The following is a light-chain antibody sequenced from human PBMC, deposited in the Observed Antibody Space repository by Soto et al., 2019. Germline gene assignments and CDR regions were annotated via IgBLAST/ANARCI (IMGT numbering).Light chain of an antibody. V-gene: IGKV3-20*01. J-gene: IGKJ1*01. CDR3: QQYGSSPWT. CDR2: GAS. CDR1: QTIRSNY. Sequence: ETVLTQSPGTLSLSPGERATLSCRASQTIRSNYLAWYRQTPGQAPILLIYGASNRATGIADRFRGSGSATDFTLIISRLEPDDFALYYCQQYGSSPWTFGQGTKVEIK.